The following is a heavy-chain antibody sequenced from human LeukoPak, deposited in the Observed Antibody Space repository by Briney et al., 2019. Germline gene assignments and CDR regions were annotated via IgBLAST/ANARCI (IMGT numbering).Heavy chain of an antibody. V-gene: IGHV3-23*01. D-gene: IGHD3-9*01. J-gene: IGHJ5*02. CDR1: GFTFSSYA. Sequence: GGSLRLSCAASGFTFSSYAMSWVRQAPWKGLEWVSAISGSGGSAYYADSVKGRFTISRDNSKNTLYLQMNSLRAEDTAVYYCAAETGTFLPRNWFDPWGQGTLVTVSS. CDR3: AAETGTFLPRNWFDP. CDR2: ISGSGGSA.